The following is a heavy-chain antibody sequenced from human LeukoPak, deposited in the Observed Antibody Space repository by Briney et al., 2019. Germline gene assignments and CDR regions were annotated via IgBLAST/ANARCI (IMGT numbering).Heavy chain of an antibody. CDR2: MNPNSGNT. CDR3: ARWGSSWYYYYYGMDV. Sequence: ASAKVSCKASGYTFTSYDINWVRQATGQGLEWMGWMNPNSGNTGYAQKFQGRVTMTRNTSISTAYMELSSLRSEDTAVYYCARWGSSWYYYYYGMDVWGQGTTVTVSS. J-gene: IGHJ6*02. CDR1: GYTFTSYD. D-gene: IGHD6-13*01. V-gene: IGHV1-8*01.